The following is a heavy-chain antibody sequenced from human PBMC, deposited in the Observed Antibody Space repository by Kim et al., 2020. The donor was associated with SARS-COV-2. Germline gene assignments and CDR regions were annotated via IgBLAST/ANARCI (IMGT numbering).Heavy chain of an antibody. Sequence: STDYAVSVKSRISISPDPSTNQFSLQLNSVTPEDTAVYYCARLSMTTSRVWGQGTLVTVSS. CDR2: ST. V-gene: IGHV6-1*01. J-gene: IGHJ4*02. D-gene: IGHD4-17*01. CDR3: ARLSMTTSRV.